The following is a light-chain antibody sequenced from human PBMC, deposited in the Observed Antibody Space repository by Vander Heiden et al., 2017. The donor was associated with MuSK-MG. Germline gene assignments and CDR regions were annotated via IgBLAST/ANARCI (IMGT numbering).Light chain of an antibody. V-gene: IGKV1-39*01. CDR1: QSVGRN. J-gene: IGKJ2*01. Sequence: DIQMTQSPSSLSASVGDRVTITCRASQSVGRNLNWFQHKPGKAPQLLLYATSNLQSGVPSRFSGSGSGTDFTLTISMLQPEDFATYYCQHSDSSPFTFGQGTKLEIK. CDR2: ATS. CDR3: QHSDSSPFT.